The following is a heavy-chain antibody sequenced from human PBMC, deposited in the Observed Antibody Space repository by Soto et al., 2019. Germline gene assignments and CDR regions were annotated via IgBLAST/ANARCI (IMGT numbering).Heavy chain of an antibody. J-gene: IGHJ4*02. CDR2: IYYSGTT. D-gene: IGHD3-10*01. Sequence: NPSETLSLTCTVSGGSISSYFWSWIRQPPGKGLEGIGYIYYSGTTNYNPSLKNRVTISVDTSKNQFSLSLSSVTAADTGVYYCARETGSGSYYDYWGQGALVTVSS. CDR1: GGSISSYF. V-gene: IGHV4-59*01. CDR3: ARETGSGSYYDY.